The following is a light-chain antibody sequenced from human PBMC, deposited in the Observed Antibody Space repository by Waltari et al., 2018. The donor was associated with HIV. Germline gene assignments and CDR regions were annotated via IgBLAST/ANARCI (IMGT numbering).Light chain of an antibody. V-gene: IGKV3-20*01. CDR2: AAS. CDR3: QQYGSSPIT. Sequence: EIVLTQSPGTLSLSSGERATLSCRASQSVSTTYLAWYQQKPGQAPRLLIYAASSRATGIPDRFSGSGSGTDFTLTISRLGPEDFAVYYCQQYGSSPITFGQGTRLEIK. J-gene: IGKJ5*01. CDR1: QSVSTTY.